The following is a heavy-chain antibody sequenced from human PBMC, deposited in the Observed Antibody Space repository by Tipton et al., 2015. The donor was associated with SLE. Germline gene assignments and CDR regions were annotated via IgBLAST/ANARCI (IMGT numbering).Heavy chain of an antibody. D-gene: IGHD3-3*01. V-gene: IGHV4-34*01. CDR2: INHRGNT. CDR1: GGSFSGNY. J-gene: IGHJ5*02. CDR3: AKDSGDYDFGQDP. Sequence: TLSLTCAVYGGSFSGNYWIWIRQPPGKGLEWIGEINHRGNTNYNPSLKSRVSISIDTSKNQFSLKLSSVTAADTAVYYCAKDSGDYDFGQDPWGRGTLVTVSS.